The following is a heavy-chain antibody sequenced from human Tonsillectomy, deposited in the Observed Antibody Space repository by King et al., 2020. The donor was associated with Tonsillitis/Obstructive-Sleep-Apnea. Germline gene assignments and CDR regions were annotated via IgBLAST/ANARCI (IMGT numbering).Heavy chain of an antibody. CDR3: ARANLNYDFWSGYYYYYYYMDV. J-gene: IGHJ6*03. D-gene: IGHD3-3*01. CDR2: IYHSGST. V-gene: IGHV4-4*02. Sequence: QLQESGPGLVKPSGTLSLTCAVSGGSISSSNWWSWVRQPPGKGLEWIGEIYHSGSTNYNPSLKSRVTISVDKSKNQFSLKLSSVTAAETAVYYCARANLNYDFWSGYYYYYYYMDVWGKGTTVTVSS. CDR1: GGSISSSNW.